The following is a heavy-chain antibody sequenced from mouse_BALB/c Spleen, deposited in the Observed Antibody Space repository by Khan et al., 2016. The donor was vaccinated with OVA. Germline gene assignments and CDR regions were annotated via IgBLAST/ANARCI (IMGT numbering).Heavy chain of an antibody. CDR2: IRNKANGYTT. CDR3: ASDRGKVYRYSAY. Sequence: EVKLMESGGGLVQPGGSLRLSCATSGFTFTDYYMSWVRQPPGKALEWLGFIRNKANGYTTEYSASVKGRFTISRDNSQSFLYLQSNTTWAEDSATYYCASDRGKVYRYSAYWGQGTLVTVSA. D-gene: IGHD2-14*01. V-gene: IGHV7-3*02. J-gene: IGHJ3*01. CDR1: GFTFTDYY.